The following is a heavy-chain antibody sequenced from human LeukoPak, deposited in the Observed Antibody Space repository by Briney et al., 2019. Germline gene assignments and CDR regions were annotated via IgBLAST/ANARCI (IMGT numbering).Heavy chain of an antibody. V-gene: IGHV3-23*01. CDR3: ARGEWDYYDSSGYDY. J-gene: IGHJ4*02. CDR2: ISGSGGST. Sequence: GGSLRLSCAASGFTFNNFAMSWVRQAPGKGLEWVSAISGSGGSTYYADSVKGRFTISRDNAKNSLYLQMNSLRAEDTAVYYCARGEWDYYDSSGYDYWGQGTLVTVSS. D-gene: IGHD3-22*01. CDR1: GFTFNNFA.